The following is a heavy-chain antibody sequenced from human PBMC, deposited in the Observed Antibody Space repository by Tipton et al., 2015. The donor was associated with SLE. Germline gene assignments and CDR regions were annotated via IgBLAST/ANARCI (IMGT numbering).Heavy chain of an antibody. V-gene: IGHV4-39*07. D-gene: IGHD2-2*02. CDR3: ARRHYTGPFDS. CDR1: GGSIRSTNYY. Sequence: TLSLTCTVSGGSIRSTNYYWGWIRQPPGKGLEWIGSIFYTGSTYYNPSLKSRVSFSIDTSKHQFSLKLNSVTAADTAVYYCARRHYTGPFDSWGQGTLVTASS. J-gene: IGHJ4*02. CDR2: IFYTGST.